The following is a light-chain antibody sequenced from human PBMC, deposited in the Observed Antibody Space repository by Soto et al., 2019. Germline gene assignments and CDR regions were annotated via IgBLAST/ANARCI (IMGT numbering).Light chain of an antibody. J-gene: IGKJ2*01. CDR1: QVVSSSY. CDR2: HAS. Sequence: EIVLTQSPGTLSLSPGESATLSCRANQVVSSSYLAWYQQKPGQAPRLLIYHASDRATGVPDRFRGSGSGTDFALTIPRLEPEDFALFYCQQYGTFPFSFGQGTKLAIK. CDR3: QQYGTFPFS. V-gene: IGKV3-20*01.